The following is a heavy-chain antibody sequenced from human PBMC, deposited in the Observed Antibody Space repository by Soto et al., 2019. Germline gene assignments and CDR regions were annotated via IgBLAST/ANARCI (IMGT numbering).Heavy chain of an antibody. V-gene: IGHV4-39*01. J-gene: IGHJ4*02. Sequence: SETLCLTCGVSGGSIDGNDGWGWVRQAPGRGLEWIGSIYYGGNTYYNPSLKSRVTISADSSKSQFSLNLNSVTAADTAVYYCATTIYSSGWSRDYWGQGILVTV. D-gene: IGHD6-19*01. CDR1: GGSIDGNDG. CDR2: IYYGGNT. CDR3: ATTIYSSGWSRDY.